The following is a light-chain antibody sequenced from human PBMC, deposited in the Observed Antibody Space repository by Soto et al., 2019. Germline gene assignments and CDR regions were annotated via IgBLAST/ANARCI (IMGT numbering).Light chain of an antibody. CDR1: SSDVGDYNY. CDR3: SSYRTGSAFYV. Sequence: QSVVTQPASVSGSPGQSITISCTGTSSDVGDYNYVSWYQHHSGKAPKLIIYEVRNRPSGVSNRFSGAKSGNTASLTISGLQAEDEADYYCSSYRTGSAFYVFGSGTKVTVL. J-gene: IGLJ1*01. CDR2: EVR. V-gene: IGLV2-14*01.